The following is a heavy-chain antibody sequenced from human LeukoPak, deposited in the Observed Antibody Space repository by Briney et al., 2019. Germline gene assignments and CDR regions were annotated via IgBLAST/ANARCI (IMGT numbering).Heavy chain of an antibody. Sequence: PGGSLRLSCAASGFTVSTNYMSWVRQAPGKGLEWVSVVYSGGSTYYADSVKGRFTISRDISKNTLYLQMNSLRAEDTAVYYCARDFTSPGDNWGRGTLVTVSS. D-gene: IGHD3-10*01. CDR3: ARDFTSPGDN. J-gene: IGHJ4*02. CDR2: VYSGGST. V-gene: IGHV3-53*01. CDR1: GFTVSTNY.